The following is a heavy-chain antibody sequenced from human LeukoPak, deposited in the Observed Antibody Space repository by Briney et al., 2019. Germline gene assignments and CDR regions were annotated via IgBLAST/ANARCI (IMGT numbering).Heavy chain of an antibody. CDR2: IKSKTDGGTT. CDR1: GFTFSNAW. D-gene: IGHD1-26*01. V-gene: IGHV3-15*01. CDR3: AKGRYSGSYLHLDY. J-gene: IGHJ4*02. Sequence: GGSLRLSCAASGFTFSNAWMSWVRQAPGKGLEWVGRIKSKTDGGTTDYAAPVKGRFTISRDNSKNTLYLQMNSLRAEDTAVYYCAKGRYSGSYLHLDYWGQGTLVTVSS.